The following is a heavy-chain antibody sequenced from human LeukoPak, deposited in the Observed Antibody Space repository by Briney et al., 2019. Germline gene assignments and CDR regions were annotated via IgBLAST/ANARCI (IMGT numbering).Heavy chain of an antibody. V-gene: IGHV5-51*01. CDR2: INPLDSET. CDR1: GYTSTKSW. D-gene: IGHD2-2*02. CDR3: ARQGCTTTSCHTIDY. Sequence: GESLKISCKGSGYTSTKSWIAWVRQMPGKGLELMGIINPLDSETRYSPPFQGQVTISVDKSISTAYLQWNSLKASDTAMYYCARQGCTTTSCHTIDYWGQGTLVTVSS. J-gene: IGHJ4*02.